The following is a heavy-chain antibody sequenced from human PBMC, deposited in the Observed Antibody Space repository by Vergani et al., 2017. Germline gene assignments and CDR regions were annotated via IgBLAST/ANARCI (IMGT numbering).Heavy chain of an antibody. Sequence: EVQLVESGGGLVKPGGSLRLSCAASGFTFSSYWMSWVRQAPGKGLEWVANIKQDGSEKYYVDSVKGRFTIARDNAKNSLYLQMNSLRAEDTAVCYCARDWLLAYDSLTGSGYYYYGMDVWGQGTTVTVSS. V-gene: IGHV3-7*01. CDR1: GFTFSSYW. CDR2: IKQDGSEK. CDR3: ARDWLLAYDSLTGSGYYYYGMDV. J-gene: IGHJ6*02. D-gene: IGHD3-9*01.